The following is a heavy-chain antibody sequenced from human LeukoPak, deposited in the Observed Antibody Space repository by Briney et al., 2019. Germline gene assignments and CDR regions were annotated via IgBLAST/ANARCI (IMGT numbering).Heavy chain of an antibody. CDR3: ARDGCSSTGTRSGGSCFDLY. CDR1: GGTFSSYA. Sequence: ASVKVSCKASGGTFSSYAISWVRRAPGQGLEWMGRIIPIFGTANYVQKFQGRVTITTDESTSTAYMELSSLRYEDTAVYYCARDGCSSTGTRSGGSCFDLYWGQGTLVTVSS. J-gene: IGHJ4*02. D-gene: IGHD2-15*01. CDR2: IIPIFGTA. V-gene: IGHV1-69*05.